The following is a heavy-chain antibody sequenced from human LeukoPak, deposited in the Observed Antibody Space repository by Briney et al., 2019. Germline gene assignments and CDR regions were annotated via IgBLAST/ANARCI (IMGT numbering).Heavy chain of an antibody. D-gene: IGHD6-19*01. J-gene: IGHJ5*02. CDR2: IYYSGST. CDR1: GGSISSYY. V-gene: IGHV4-59*01. Sequence: SETLSLTCTVSGGSISSYYWSWIRQPPGKGLECIGYIYYSGSTNYNPSLKSRVTISVDTSKNQFSLKLSSVTAADTAVYYCARDAGSSGWFGWFDPWGQGTLVTVSS. CDR3: ARDAGSSGWFGWFDP.